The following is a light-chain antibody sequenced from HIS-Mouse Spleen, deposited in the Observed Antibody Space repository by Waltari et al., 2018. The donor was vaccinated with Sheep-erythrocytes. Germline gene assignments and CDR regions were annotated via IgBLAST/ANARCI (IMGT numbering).Light chain of an antibody. CDR2: DAS. CDR1: QSVSSY. J-gene: IGKJ2*01. V-gene: IGKV3-11*01. CDR3: QQRSNWYT. Sequence: EIVLTPSPATLSLSPGERATLSCRASQSVSSYLAWYQQKPGQAPRLLIHDASNRATGIPARFSGSGSGTDFTLTISSLEPEDFAVYYCQQRSNWYTFGQGTKLEIK.